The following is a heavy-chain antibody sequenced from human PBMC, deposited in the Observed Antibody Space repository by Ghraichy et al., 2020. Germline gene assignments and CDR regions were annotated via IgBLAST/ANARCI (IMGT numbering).Heavy chain of an antibody. CDR3: ARVGGYYSYFYYMDV. CDR1: GFLFSDYY. Sequence: GGYLRLSCVASGFLFSDYYMSWIRQAPGKGLEWVSYVGSSDSYANYEDSVRGRFTISRDNAKNSLYLQMNSLRAEDTAVYYCARVGGYYSYFYYMDVWGEGTTVTVSS. V-gene: IGHV3-11*05. J-gene: IGHJ6*03. CDR2: VGSSDSYA.